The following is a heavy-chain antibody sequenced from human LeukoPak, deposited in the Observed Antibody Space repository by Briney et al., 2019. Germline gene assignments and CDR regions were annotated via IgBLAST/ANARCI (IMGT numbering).Heavy chain of an antibody. Sequence: GGSLRLSCAASGFTFSDYYMSLIRQAPGKGLEWVSYISSSGSTIYYADSVKGRFTISRDNAKNSLYLQMNSLRAEDTAVYYCARKKEEIYDFWSGYPPYYMDVWGKGTTVTVSS. CDR1: GFTFSDYY. D-gene: IGHD3-3*01. J-gene: IGHJ6*03. CDR3: ARKKEEIYDFWSGYPPYYMDV. V-gene: IGHV3-11*04. CDR2: ISSSGSTI.